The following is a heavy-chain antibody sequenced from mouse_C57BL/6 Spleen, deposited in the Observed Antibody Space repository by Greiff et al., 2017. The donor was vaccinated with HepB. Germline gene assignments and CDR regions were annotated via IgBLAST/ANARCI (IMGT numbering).Heavy chain of an antibody. Sequence: EVKLQESGPGLVKPSQSLSLTCSVTGYSITSGYYWNWIRQFPGNKLEWMGYISYDGSNNYNPTLKNRISITRDTSKNPFFLKLNSVTTEDTATYYCARDYYSNPRYYAMDYWGQGTSVTVSA. CDR3: ARDYYSNPRYYAMDY. CDR2: ISYDGSN. CDR1: GYSITSGYY. D-gene: IGHD2-5*01. V-gene: IGHV3-6*01. J-gene: IGHJ4*01.